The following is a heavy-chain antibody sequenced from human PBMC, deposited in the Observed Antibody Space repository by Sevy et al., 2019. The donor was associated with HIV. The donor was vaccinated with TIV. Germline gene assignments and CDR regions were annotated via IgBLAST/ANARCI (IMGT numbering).Heavy chain of an antibody. V-gene: IGHV1-18*01. CDR1: GYTFSNYG. CDR3: ARDRVPYSSSCEFDY. J-gene: IGHJ4*02. D-gene: IGHD6-13*01. Sequence: ASVKVSCKASGYTFSNYGINWVRQAPGHGLEWMGWISPYNGNTNYAQKFQGRVTMTIDTPTSTGYMELRSLRSDDTAMYYCARDRVPYSSSCEFDYWGQGTLVTVSS. CDR2: ISPYNGNT.